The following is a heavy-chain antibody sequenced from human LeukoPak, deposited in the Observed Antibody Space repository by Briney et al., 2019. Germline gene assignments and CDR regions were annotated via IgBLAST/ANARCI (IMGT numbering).Heavy chain of an antibody. D-gene: IGHD1-26*01. CDR2: IYHSGST. CDR1: GGSISSGGYY. CDR3: ARDPGGTGSYQDY. J-gene: IGHJ4*02. Sequence: SETLSLTCTVSGGSISSGGYYWSWIRQPPGKGLEWIGYIYHSGSTYYNPSLKSRVTISVDTSKNQFSLKLRSVTAADTAVYYCARDPGGTGSYQDYWGQGTLVTVSS. V-gene: IGHV4-30-2*01.